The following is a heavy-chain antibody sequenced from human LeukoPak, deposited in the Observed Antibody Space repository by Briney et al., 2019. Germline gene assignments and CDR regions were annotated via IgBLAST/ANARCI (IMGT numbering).Heavy chain of an antibody. CDR2: MNPNSGTT. D-gene: IGHD2-15*01. CDR1: GYTFTSYD. J-gene: IGHJ5*02. V-gene: IGHV1-8*01. Sequence: ASVKVSCKASGYTFTSYDINWVRQATGQGLEWMGWMNPNSGTTGYAQKFQGRVTMTRNTSISTAYMELSSLRSEDTAVYYCARGRIVVVVAATDWFDPWGQGTLVTVSS. CDR3: ARGRIVVVVAATDWFDP.